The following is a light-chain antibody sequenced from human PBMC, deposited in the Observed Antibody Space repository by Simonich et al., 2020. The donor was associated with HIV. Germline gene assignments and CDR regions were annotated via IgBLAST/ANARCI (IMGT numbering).Light chain of an antibody. Sequence: QSALTQPASVSGSPGQSITIPCTGTSSDVGGYNYVSWSQQHPGKAPKLMIYDFSKRPSGVSNRFAGSKSGNTASLTISGLQAEDEADYYCSSYTSSSTLVFGGGTKLTVL. J-gene: IGLJ3*02. CDR1: SSDVGGYNY. V-gene: IGLV2-14*01. CDR2: DFS. CDR3: SSYTSSSTLV.